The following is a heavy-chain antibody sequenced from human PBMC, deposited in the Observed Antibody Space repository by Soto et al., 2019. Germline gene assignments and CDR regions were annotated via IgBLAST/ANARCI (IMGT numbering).Heavy chain of an antibody. V-gene: IGHV3-7*01. D-gene: IGHD3-3*01. CDR2: IKHDAGET. CDR3: ARDVVKRSYYDFWSGSLF. Sequence: EVQLVESGGGLVQPGGSLRLSCAASGFTFSSYWMSWVRQAPGKGLEGVVSIKHDAGETNYLEYVKGRFTVSRDNAKNSLYLQMDSLRVEDTAMYYCARDVVKRSYYDFWSGSLFWGQGSLVTVSS. CDR1: GFTFSSYW. J-gene: IGHJ4*02.